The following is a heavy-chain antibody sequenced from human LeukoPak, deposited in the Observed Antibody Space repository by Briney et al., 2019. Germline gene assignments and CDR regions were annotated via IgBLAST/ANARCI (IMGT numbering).Heavy chain of an antibody. CDR2: IYYTGNT. Sequence: SETLSLTCTVSGISISSSNSYWGWIRQPPGKGLEWIGSIYYTGNTYYNASLKSRVTISIDTSKNQISLRLTSVTAADTAMYYCARQTGSGLFTLPGGQGTLVTVSS. CDR1: GISISSSNSY. V-gene: IGHV4-39*01. D-gene: IGHD3/OR15-3a*01. CDR3: ARQTGSGLFTLP. J-gene: IGHJ4*02.